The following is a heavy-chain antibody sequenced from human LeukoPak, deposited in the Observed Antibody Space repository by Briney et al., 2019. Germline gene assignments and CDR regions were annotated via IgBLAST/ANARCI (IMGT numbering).Heavy chain of an antibody. Sequence: SETLSLTCAVSGYSISSGYYWGWIRQPPGKGLEWIGSIYHSGSTDYNPSLKSRVTISVDTSKNQFSLKLSSVTAADTAVYYCAREELGYCSGGSCYGVDYWGQGTLVTVSS. J-gene: IGHJ4*02. CDR1: GYSISSGYY. D-gene: IGHD2-15*01. V-gene: IGHV4-38-2*02. CDR3: AREELGYCSGGSCYGVDY. CDR2: IYHSGST.